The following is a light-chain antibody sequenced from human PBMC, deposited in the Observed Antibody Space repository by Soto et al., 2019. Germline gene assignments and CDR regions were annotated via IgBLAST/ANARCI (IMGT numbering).Light chain of an antibody. CDR2: DAS. CDR1: QDISNY. CDR3: QQYDNLPFT. V-gene: IGKV1-33*01. J-gene: IGKJ3*01. Sequence: DIQMTQSPSSLSASVGDRVTITCQASQDISNYLNWYQHKPGKAPKLLIYDASNLQTGVPSRFSGSGSGKDFTFTISSLKPEDIAIYYCQQYDNLPFTFGPGTKVDIK.